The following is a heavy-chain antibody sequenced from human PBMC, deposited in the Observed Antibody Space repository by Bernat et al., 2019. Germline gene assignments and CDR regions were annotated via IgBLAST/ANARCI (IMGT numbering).Heavy chain of an antibody. CDR1: GYTITNHY. CDR3: ARDNSAQEKSWWFDP. J-gene: IGHJ5*02. D-gene: IGHD2-21*01. Sequence: QVQLVQSGAEVKKPGASVKISCTASGYTITNHYMHWVRQAPGQGPEWVGVINPSGDRTVYAQKFQGKVTMTRDTSTSTVYMEVSSLKSDDTDVYYCARDNSAQEKSWWFDPWGQGTLVTVSS. V-gene: IGHV1-46*01. CDR2: INPSGDRT.